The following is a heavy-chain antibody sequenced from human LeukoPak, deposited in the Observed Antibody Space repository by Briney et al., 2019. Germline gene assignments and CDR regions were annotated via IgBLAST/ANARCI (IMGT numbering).Heavy chain of an antibody. V-gene: IGHV3-15*01. CDR3: TTDRSGWYYYYYGMDV. CDR2: TKSKTDGGTT. J-gene: IGHJ6*02. D-gene: IGHD6-19*01. Sequence: GGSLRLSCAASGFTFSNAWMSWVRQAPGKGLEWVGRTKSKTDGGTTDYAAPVKGRFTISRDDSKNTLYLQMNSLKTEDTAVYYCTTDRSGWYYYYYGMDVWGQGTTVTVSS. CDR1: GFTFSNAW.